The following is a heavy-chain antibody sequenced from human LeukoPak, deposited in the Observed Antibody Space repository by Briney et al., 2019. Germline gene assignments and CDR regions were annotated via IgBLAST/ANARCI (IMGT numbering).Heavy chain of an antibody. CDR1: GGSISSGGYY. CDR2: IYYSGST. J-gene: IGHJ5*02. Sequence: SETLSLTCTVSGGSISSGGYYWSWIRQHPGKGLEWIGYIYYSGSTYYNPSLKSRVTISVDTSKNQFSLKLSSVTAADTAVYYCARGSQQPRPPHPIGHTNWFDPWGQGTLVTVSS. D-gene: IGHD6-13*01. V-gene: IGHV4-31*03. CDR3: ARGSQQPRPPHPIGHTNWFDP.